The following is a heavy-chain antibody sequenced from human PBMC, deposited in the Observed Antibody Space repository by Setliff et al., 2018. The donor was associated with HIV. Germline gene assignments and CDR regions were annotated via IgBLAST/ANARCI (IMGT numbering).Heavy chain of an antibody. CDR3: ARFGYYNLWSGYWTDT. D-gene: IGHD3-3*01. CDR1: DFSIGATSYY. Sequence: PSETLSLTCNVLDFSIGATSYYWGWIRQPPGKGLQWIGSVYYNGDTKYNPSLKSRLVISVDKTKNQFSLMLNSLTVADTAVYYCARFGYYNLWSGYWTDTWGQGKSVTVS. J-gene: IGHJ4*02. V-gene: IGHV4-39*01. CDR2: VYYNGDT.